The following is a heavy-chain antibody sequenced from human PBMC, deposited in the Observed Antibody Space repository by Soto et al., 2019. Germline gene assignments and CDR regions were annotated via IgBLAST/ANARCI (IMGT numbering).Heavy chain of an antibody. D-gene: IGHD3-3*01. CDR3: AHVVWSGNSSYCHH. CDR1: GFSLTTDGVG. CDR2: IYWDDDK. Sequence: QITLKESGPTLVKPTQTLTLTCTFSGFSLTTDGVGVGWIRQPPGKALEWLAVIYWDDDKRYSPSLKRRLTIAKDHSKNQVVLTMTNMDPVDTATYYCAHVVWSGNSSYCHHRGQGTLVTVSS. V-gene: IGHV2-5*02. J-gene: IGHJ1*01.